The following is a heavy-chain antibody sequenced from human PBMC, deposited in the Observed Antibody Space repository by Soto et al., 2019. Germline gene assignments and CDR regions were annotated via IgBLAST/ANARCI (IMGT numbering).Heavy chain of an antibody. CDR1: GRTFNNYA. D-gene: IGHD3-22*01. V-gene: IGHV1-69*13. CDR2: IIPIGGTP. CDR3: ATNYYDGSGHYFIFEH. Sequence: RPPVKVSCKASGRTFNNYASSWVRQSPGIGFDWLGVIIPIGGTPEHAQKFQGRVTISADESTNTAYMELSSLRSEDTAVYYCATNYYDGSGHYFIFEHWGQGTLVTV. J-gene: IGHJ4*02.